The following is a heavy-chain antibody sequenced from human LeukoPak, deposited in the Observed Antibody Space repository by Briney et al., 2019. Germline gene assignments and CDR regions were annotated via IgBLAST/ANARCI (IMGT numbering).Heavy chain of an antibody. V-gene: IGHV3-23*01. CDR1: GFTFSSYA. CDR3: PKAPGYSSGWYLS. D-gene: IGHD6-19*01. J-gene: IGHJ4*02. Sequence: GGSLRLSCAASGFTFSSYAMSWVRQAPGKGLEWVSAISGSGGSTYYADSVKGRFTISRDNSKNTLYLQMNSLRAEDTAVYYCPKAPGYSSGWYLSWGQGTLVTVSS. CDR2: ISGSGGST.